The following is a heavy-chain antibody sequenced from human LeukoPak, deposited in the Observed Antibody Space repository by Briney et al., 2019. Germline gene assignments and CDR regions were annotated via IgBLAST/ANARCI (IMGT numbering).Heavy chain of an antibody. CDR1: VYAFSSDS. V-gene: IGHV1-18*01. Sequence: ASVKLSCKASVYAFSSDSISWVRQAPGQGLEWMGWISTHNGNTNYAQKFQGRVTMTTDTSTSTAYMELASLGSDDTAVYYCARWSCYVILTGYCYFDYWGQGTLSPSPQ. CDR2: ISTHNGNT. CDR3: ARWSCYVILTGYCYFDY. D-gene: IGHD3-9*01. J-gene: IGHJ4*02.